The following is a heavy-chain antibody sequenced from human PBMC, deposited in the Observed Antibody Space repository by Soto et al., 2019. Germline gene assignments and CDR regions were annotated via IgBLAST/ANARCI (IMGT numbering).Heavy chain of an antibody. CDR1: GYSFTSYW. V-gene: IGHV5-10-1*01. J-gene: IGHJ3*02. CDR2: IDPSDSYT. Sequence: PGESLKISCKGSGYSFTSYWISWVRQMPGKGLEWMERIDPSDSYTNYSPSFQGHVTISADKSISTAYLQWSSLKASDTAMYYCARPDYYDSSGYYGGGIWGQGTMVTVSS. D-gene: IGHD3-22*01. CDR3: ARPDYYDSSGYYGGGI.